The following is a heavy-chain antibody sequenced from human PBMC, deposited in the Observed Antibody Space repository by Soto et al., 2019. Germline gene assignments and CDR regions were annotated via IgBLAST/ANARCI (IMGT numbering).Heavy chain of an antibody. J-gene: IGHJ3*02. CDR2: IIPIFGTA. V-gene: IGHV1-69*13. D-gene: IGHD6-19*01. CDR3: ASGIFGYSSGWARGDAFDI. Sequence: GASVKVSCKASGYTFTGYYMHWVRQAPGQGLDWMGVIIPIFGTANYAQKFQGRVTITADESTSTAYMELSSLRSEDTAVYYCASGIFGYSSGWARGDAFDIWGQGTMVTVSS. CDR1: GYTFTGYY.